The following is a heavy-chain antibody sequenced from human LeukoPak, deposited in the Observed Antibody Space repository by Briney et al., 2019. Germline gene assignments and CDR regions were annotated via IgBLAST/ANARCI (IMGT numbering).Heavy chain of an antibody. Sequence: SVKVSCKAFGGTFSSYAISWVRQAPGQGLEWMGGIIPIFGTANYAQKFQGRVTITADKSTSTAYMELSSLRSEDTAVYYCARGGVVPAAMIFSAFDYWGQGTLVTVSS. CDR2: IIPIFGTA. J-gene: IGHJ4*02. CDR1: GGTFSSYA. V-gene: IGHV1-69*06. D-gene: IGHD2-2*01. CDR3: ARGGVVPAAMIFSAFDY.